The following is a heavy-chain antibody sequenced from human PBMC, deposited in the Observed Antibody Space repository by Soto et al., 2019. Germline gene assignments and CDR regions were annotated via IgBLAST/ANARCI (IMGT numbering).Heavy chain of an antibody. Sequence: ASETLSLTCTVSGGSISSGGYYWSWIRQHPGKGLEWIGYIYYSGSTYYNPSLKSRVSISVDTSKNQFSLKLSSVTAADTAVYYCARYGIVVVPAAPNSNWFDPWGQGTLVTVSS. D-gene: IGHD2-2*01. CDR3: ARYGIVVVPAAPNSNWFDP. CDR2: IYYSGST. CDR1: GGSISSGGYY. V-gene: IGHV4-31*03. J-gene: IGHJ5*02.